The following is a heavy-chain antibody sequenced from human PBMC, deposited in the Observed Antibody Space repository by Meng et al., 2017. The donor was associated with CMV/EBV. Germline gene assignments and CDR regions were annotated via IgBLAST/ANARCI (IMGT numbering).Heavy chain of an antibody. Sequence: ASVKVSCKASGYTFTSYDINWVRQATGQGLEWMGWINPNSGGTNYAQKFQGRVTMTRDTSISTAYMELSRLRSDDTAVYYCAPAYYYDSSGYFDAFDIWGQGTMVTVSS. D-gene: IGHD3-22*01. CDR2: INPNSGGT. V-gene: IGHV1-2*02. CDR1: GYTFTSYD. CDR3: APAYYYDSSGYFDAFDI. J-gene: IGHJ3*02.